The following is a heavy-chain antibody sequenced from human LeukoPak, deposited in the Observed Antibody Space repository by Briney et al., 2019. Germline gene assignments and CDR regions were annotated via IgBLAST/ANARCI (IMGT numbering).Heavy chain of an antibody. CDR3: ARDNSVEDTAWWFDP. Sequence: ASVRVSCKASGGTFSSYAISWVRQAPGQGLEWMGIINPSGGSTSYAQKFQGRVTMTRDMSTSTDYMELSSLRSEDTAVYYCARDNSVEDTAWWFDPWGQGTLVTVSS. D-gene: IGHD4-23*01. V-gene: IGHV1-46*01. CDR2: INPSGGST. J-gene: IGHJ5*02. CDR1: GGTFSSYA.